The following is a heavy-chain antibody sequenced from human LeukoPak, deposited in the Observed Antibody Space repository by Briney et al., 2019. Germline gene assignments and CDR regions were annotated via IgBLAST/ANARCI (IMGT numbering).Heavy chain of an antibody. D-gene: IGHD5-24*01. Sequence: GGSLRLSCAASVFTFSNYEMNCVHHAPRKGLERVSYISRSGDSIYYADSVKGRFIISRDNAKNSLYLQMNSLRVEDTAIFYCAREGDGYNYYFDYWGQGALVTVSS. CDR1: VFTFSNYE. J-gene: IGHJ4*02. CDR3: AREGDGYNYYFDY. V-gene: IGHV3-48*03. CDR2: ISRSGDSI.